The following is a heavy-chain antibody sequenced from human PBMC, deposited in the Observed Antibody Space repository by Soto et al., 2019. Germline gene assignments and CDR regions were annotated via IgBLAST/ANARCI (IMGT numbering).Heavy chain of an antibody. Sequence: EVQLVESGGGLVQPGGSLRLSCAASGFTFSTYHMNWVRLAPGKGLEWVSYISTSTSIIYYADSVKGRFTISRDNAKNSLYLQMNSLRAEDTAMYYCARDPVPFDWFTRGATTTFDIWGQGTMVTVSS. D-gene: IGHD3-9*01. CDR2: ISTSTSII. J-gene: IGHJ3*02. CDR3: ARDPVPFDWFTRGATTTFDI. CDR1: GFTFSTYH. V-gene: IGHV3-48*01.